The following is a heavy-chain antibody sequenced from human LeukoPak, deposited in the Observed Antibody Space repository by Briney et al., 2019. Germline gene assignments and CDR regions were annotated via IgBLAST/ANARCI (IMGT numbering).Heavy chain of an antibody. J-gene: IGHJ4*02. CDR2: INNDGSSA. V-gene: IGHV3-74*01. CDR3: AKDPVTYSY. D-gene: IGHD2-21*02. CDR1: GFTFSSYW. Sequence: GGSLRLSCAASGFTFSSYWMHWVRQAPGKGLVWVSRINNDGSSASYADSVKGRFTISRDNSKNTLYLQMNSLRAEDTAVYYCAKDPVTYSYWGQGTLVTVSS.